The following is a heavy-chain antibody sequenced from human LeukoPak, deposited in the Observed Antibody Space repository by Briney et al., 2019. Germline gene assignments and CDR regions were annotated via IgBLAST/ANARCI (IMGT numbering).Heavy chain of an antibody. D-gene: IGHD2-15*01. CDR1: GYTLTSYV. CDR3: ARDRCSGGSCYTSPFDY. V-gene: IGHV1-3*01. J-gene: IGHJ4*02. Sequence: ASVKVSCKASGYTLTSYVMHWVRQAPGQRLEWMGWINAGNGNTKYSQKFQGRVTITRDTSASTAYMELSSLRSEDTAVYYCARDRCSGGSCYTSPFDYWGQGTLVTVSS. CDR2: INAGNGNT.